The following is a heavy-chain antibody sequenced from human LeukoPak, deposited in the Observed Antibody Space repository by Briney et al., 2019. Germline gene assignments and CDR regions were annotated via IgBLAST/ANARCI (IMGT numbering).Heavy chain of an antibody. CDR2: ISSSGSTI. J-gene: IGHJ4*02. CDR1: GFTFSNAW. Sequence: GGSLRLSCAASGFTFSNAWMSWVRQAPGKGLEWVSYISSSGSTIYYADPVKGRFTISRDNAKNSLYLQMNSLRAEDTAVYYCARDFTYYYDSSGYYPEFDYWGQGTLVTVSS. V-gene: IGHV3-11*01. CDR3: ARDFTYYYDSSGYYPEFDY. D-gene: IGHD3-22*01.